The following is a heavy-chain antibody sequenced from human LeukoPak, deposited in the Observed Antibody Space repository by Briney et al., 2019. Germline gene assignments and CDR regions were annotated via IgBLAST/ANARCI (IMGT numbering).Heavy chain of an antibody. CDR2: IYYSGST. V-gene: IGHV4-59*01. Sequence: SETLSLTCTVSGGSISSYYWSWIRQPPGKGLEWIGYIYYSGSTNYNPSLKSRVTISVDTSKNQFSLKLSSVTAADTAVYYCARPPYDFWSGFNYYYYYGMDVWGQGTTVTVSS. J-gene: IGHJ6*02. D-gene: IGHD3-3*01. CDR3: ARPPYDFWSGFNYYYYYGMDV. CDR1: GGSISSYY.